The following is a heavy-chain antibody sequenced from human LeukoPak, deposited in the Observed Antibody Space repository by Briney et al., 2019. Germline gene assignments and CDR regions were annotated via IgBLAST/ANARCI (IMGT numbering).Heavy chain of an antibody. CDR2: IYYSGST. Sequence: PSETLSLTCTVSGGSISSSSYSWGWIRQPPGKGLEWIGSIYYSGSTYYNPSLKSRVTISVDTSKNQFSLKLSSVTAADTAVYYCARHPYSGYDWYWFDPWGQGTLVTVSS. J-gene: IGHJ5*02. CDR3: ARHPYSGYDWYWFDP. D-gene: IGHD5-12*01. CDR1: GGSISSSSYS. V-gene: IGHV4-39*01.